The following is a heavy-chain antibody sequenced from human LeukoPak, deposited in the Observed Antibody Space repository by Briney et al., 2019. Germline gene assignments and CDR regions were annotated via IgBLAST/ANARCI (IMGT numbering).Heavy chain of an antibody. CDR1: GFTFTNFG. D-gene: IGHD3-3*01. CDR3: ARDKVVRGEWLVTDNWIDP. CDR2: IVGSGGST. Sequence: GGSLRLSCAASGFTFTNFGMSWVRQAPGRGLEWVSTIVGSGGSTYYAASVTGRFTSFRDHSTSNLYLQINSLRADGTSVYYCARDKVVRGEWLVTDNWIDPWGQGALVTVSS. J-gene: IGHJ5*02. V-gene: IGHV3-23*01.